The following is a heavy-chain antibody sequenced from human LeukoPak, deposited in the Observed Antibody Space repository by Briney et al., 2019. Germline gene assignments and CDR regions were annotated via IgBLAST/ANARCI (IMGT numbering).Heavy chain of an antibody. D-gene: IGHD5-18*01. CDR2: IYTSGST. CDR3: ARAWRFTYGRFDY. J-gene: IGHJ4*02. V-gene: IGHV4-61*02. Sequence: SETLSLTCAVSGGSIGSVNNYWIWIRQPAGKGLEYIGRIYTSGSTYYNPSLKSRVTISLDRSKNQFSLELTSVTAADTAVYYCARAWRFTYGRFDYWGRGTLVTVSS. CDR1: GGSIGSVNNY.